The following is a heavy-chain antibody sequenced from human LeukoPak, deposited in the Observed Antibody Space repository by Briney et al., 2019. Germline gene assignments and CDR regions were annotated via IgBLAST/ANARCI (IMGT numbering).Heavy chain of an antibody. CDR3: ARRERYYYYMDV. CDR2: IYTSGST. D-gene: IGHD1-26*01. Sequence: SETLSLTCTVSSGSISSGSYYWSWIRQPAGKGLEWIGRIYTSGSTYYNPSLKSRVTISVDTSKNQFSLELSSVTAADTAVYYCARRERYYYYMDVWGKGTTVTISS. CDR1: SGSISSGSYY. J-gene: IGHJ6*03. V-gene: IGHV4-61*02.